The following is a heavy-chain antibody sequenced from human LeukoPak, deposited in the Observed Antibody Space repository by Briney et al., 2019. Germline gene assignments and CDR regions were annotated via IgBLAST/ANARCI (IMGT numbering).Heavy chain of an antibody. V-gene: IGHV4-34*01. D-gene: IGHD6-13*01. CDR1: GGSFSGYY. CDR2: INHSGST. Sequence: PSETLSLTCAVYGGSFSGYYWSWICQPPGKGLEWIGEINHSGSTNYNPSLKSRVTISVDTSKNQFSLKLSSVTAADTAVYYCARIPYSSSWYYFDYWGQGTLVTVSS. J-gene: IGHJ4*02. CDR3: ARIPYSSSWYYFDY.